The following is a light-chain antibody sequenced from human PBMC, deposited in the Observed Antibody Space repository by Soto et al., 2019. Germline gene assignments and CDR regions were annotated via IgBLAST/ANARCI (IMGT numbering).Light chain of an antibody. Sequence: QSVLTQPPSASGSPGQSVTISCTGTSSDVGGYKYVSWYQHHPGKAPKVVSYEVTKRPSGVADRFSGSQSGNTASLTVSGLQAEDEADYYCSSYGGTNNVVFGGGTKLTVL. V-gene: IGLV2-8*01. CDR2: EVT. CDR3: SSYGGTNNVV. J-gene: IGLJ2*01. CDR1: SSDVGGYKY.